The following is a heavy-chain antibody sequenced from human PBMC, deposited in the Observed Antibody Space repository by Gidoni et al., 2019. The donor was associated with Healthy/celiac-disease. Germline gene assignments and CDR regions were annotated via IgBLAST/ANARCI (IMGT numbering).Heavy chain of an antibody. J-gene: IGHJ6*02. D-gene: IGHD3-3*01. CDR3: AREGPEYYDFWSGYYKSTGMDV. CDR2: ISSSSSYI. CDR1: GFTFSSYS. V-gene: IGHV3-21*01. Sequence: EVQLVESGGGLVKPGGSLRLSCAASGFTFSSYSMNWVRQDPGKGLEWVSSISSSSSYIYYADSVKGRFTISRDNAKNALYLQMNSLRAEDTAVYYCAREGPEYYDFWSGYYKSTGMDVWGQGTTVTVSS.